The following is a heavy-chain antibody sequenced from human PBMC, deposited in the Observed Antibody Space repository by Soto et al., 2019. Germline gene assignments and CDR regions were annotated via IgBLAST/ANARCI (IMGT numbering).Heavy chain of an antibody. Sequence: QVQLVQSGAEVKKPGASVKVSCKVSGYTLTELSMHWVRQAPGKGLEWMGGFDPEDGETIYAQKSQGRVTMTEDTSTDPADMELSSLRSEDTAVYYCATVGYSGSDMGNWFDPWGQGTLVTVSS. J-gene: IGHJ5*02. V-gene: IGHV1-24*01. D-gene: IGHD5-12*01. CDR1: GYTLTELS. CDR2: FDPEDGET. CDR3: ATVGYSGSDMGNWFDP.